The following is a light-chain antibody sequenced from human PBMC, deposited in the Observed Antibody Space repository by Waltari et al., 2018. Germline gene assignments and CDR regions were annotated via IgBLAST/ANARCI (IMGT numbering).Light chain of an antibody. V-gene: IGLV2-14*01. Sequence: QSALTHPASVSGSPGQSITISCTGTSSDVRPYTYVPWYQHYPGKAPKFMNYEVSHRHSGISNRFSGSKSGNMASLTISGLQAEDEADYYCSSFSSSRSVLFGGGTKLTVL. CDR3: SSFSSSRSVL. CDR1: SSDVRPYTY. J-gene: IGLJ2*01. CDR2: EVS.